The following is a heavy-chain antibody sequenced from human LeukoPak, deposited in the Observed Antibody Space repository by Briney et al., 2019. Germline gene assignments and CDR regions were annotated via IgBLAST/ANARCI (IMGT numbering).Heavy chain of an antibody. CDR3: AKEVPRLALGY. CDR1: GFTFSSYG. Sequence: HTGRSLRLSCAASGFTFSSYGMHWVRQAPGKGLEWVAVISYDGSNKYYADSVKGRFTISRDNSKNTLYLQMNSLRAEDTAVYYCAKEVPRLALGYWGQGTLVTVSS. CDR2: ISYDGSNK. J-gene: IGHJ4*02. V-gene: IGHV3-30*18. D-gene: IGHD3-16*01.